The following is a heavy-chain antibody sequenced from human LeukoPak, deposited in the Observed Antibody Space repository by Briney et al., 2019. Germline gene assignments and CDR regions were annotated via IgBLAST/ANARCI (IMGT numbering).Heavy chain of an antibody. D-gene: IGHD3-22*01. V-gene: IGHV1-2*02. CDR1: AGTFSSYA. J-gene: IGHJ4*02. Sequence: ASVKDSCKASAGTFSSYAISWVRQAPGQGLEWMGWINPNSGGTNYAQKFQGRVTMTRDTSISTAYMELSRLRSDDTAVYYCAGAMGYYDSSSPKRGVFDYWGQGTLVTVSS. CDR3: AGAMGYYDSSSPKRGVFDY. CDR2: INPNSGGT.